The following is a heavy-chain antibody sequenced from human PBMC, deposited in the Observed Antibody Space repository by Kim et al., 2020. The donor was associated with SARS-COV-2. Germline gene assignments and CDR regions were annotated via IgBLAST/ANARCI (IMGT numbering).Heavy chain of an antibody. CDR1: GFTFSTYA. D-gene: IGHD6-19*01. CDR3: AKYSSAWYNDAFEI. CDR2: ISGSGDST. Sequence: GGSLRLSCAVSGFTFSTYAMSWVRQAPGKGLEWVSAISGSGDSTFYADSVRGRFTISRDNSKNTLYLQMYSLRAEDTAVYYCAKYSSAWYNDAFEIWGQGTMVTVSS. J-gene: IGHJ3*02. V-gene: IGHV3-23*01.